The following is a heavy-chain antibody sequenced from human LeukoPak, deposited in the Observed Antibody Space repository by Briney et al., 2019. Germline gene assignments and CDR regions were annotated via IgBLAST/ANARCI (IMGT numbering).Heavy chain of an antibody. CDR3: ARAWSNSPLYYMDV. D-gene: IGHD2-21*01. CDR2: IYHSGST. J-gene: IGHJ6*03. V-gene: IGHV4-38-2*02. CDR1: GYSINSGYY. Sequence: SETLSLTCTVSGYSINSGYYWGWIRQPPGKGLEWIGSIYHSGSTYYNPSLKSRVTISVDTSKNQFSLKLRSVTAADTAVYYCARAWSNSPLYYMDVWGKGTTVTVSS.